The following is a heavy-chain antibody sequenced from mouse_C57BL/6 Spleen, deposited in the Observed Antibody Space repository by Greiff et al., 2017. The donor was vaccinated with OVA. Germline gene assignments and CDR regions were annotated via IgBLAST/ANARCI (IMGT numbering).Heavy chain of an antibody. V-gene: IGHV1-15*01. J-gene: IGHJ3*01. CDR1: GYTFTDYE. CDR3: TRRGIYDGYYVMFAY. D-gene: IGHD2-3*01. Sequence: VKLVESGAELVRPGASVTLSCKASGYTFTDYEMHWVKQTPVHGLEWIGAIDPETGGTAYNQKFKGKAILTADKSSSTAYMELRSLTSEDSAVYYCTRRGIYDGYYVMFAYWGQGTLVTVSA. CDR2: IDPETGGT.